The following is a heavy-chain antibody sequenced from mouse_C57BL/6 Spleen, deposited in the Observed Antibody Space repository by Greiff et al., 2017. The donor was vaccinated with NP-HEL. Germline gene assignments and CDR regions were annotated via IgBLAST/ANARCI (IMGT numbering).Heavy chain of an antibody. CDR1: GYSITSGYY. Sequence: ESGPGLVKPSQSLSLTCSVTGYSITSGYYWNWIRQFPGNKLEWMGYISYDGSNNYNPSLKNRISITRDTSKNQFFLKLNTVTTEDTATYYCARVSYDYDSFAYWGQGTLVTVSA. J-gene: IGHJ3*01. CDR3: ARVSYDYDSFAY. V-gene: IGHV3-6*01. D-gene: IGHD2-4*01. CDR2: ISYDGSN.